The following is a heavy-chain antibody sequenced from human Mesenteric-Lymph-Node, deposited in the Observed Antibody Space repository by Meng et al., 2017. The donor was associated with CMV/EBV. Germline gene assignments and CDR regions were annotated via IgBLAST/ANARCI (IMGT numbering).Heavy chain of an antibody. J-gene: IGHJ2*01. D-gene: IGHD4/OR15-4a*01. CDR2: ISGNGGTT. CDR1: TVTNKA. CDR3: AKDYSNSDYGSYWYVDL. V-gene: IGHV3-23*01. Sequence: TVTNKARRWVRHAPGKGMEWGSVISGNGGTTYYADSVKGRCTISRDNSRNTLYLQRNSLRAEDTAVFYGAKDYSNSDYGSYWYVDLWGRGTLVTVSS.